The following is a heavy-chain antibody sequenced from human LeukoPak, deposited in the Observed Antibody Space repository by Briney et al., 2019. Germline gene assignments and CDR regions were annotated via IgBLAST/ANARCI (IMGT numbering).Heavy chain of an antibody. D-gene: IGHD6-19*01. CDR2: IGQDGSEN. CDR3: ATGGGWYFDY. J-gene: IGHJ4*02. V-gene: IGHV3-7*01. CDR1: GFTFSNYW. Sequence: QRGESLRLSCAATGFTFSNYWVNWVRQAPGKGLEWVASIGQDGSENYYVDSVKGRFTISRDNAKNSLYLQMNSLRVEDTAVYYCATGGGWYFDYWGQGALITASS.